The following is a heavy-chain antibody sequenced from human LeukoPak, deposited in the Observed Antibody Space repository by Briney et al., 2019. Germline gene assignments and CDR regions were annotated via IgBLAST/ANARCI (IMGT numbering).Heavy chain of an antibody. J-gene: IGHJ3*02. V-gene: IGHV3-23*01. Sequence: PGGSLRLSCAASGFTFSSYAMSWVRQAPEKGLEFVSGIYENGGTTYYADSVKGRFSISRDNSKNTLYLQMNSLRAEDTAVYYCARGHYYDSRGSDAFDIWGQGTMVTVSS. D-gene: IGHD3-22*01. CDR2: IYENGGTT. CDR3: ARGHYYDSRGSDAFDI. CDR1: GFTFSSYA.